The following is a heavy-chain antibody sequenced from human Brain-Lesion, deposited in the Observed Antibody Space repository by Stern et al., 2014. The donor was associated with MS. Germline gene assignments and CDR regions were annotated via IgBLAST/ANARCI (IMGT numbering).Heavy chain of an antibody. CDR1: GGSISSSTYY. Sequence: QVQLQESGPGLVKPSETLSLTCTVSGGSISSSTYYWAWIRQPPGQGLEWIGNIYYSGFTYYNPSLKSRVTISVALSRNQFSLKLSSVTAADTAIYYCARHDSVPRPAQLYSARDRGPGYFDYWGQGTLVTVSS. D-gene: IGHD1-26*01. J-gene: IGHJ4*02. V-gene: IGHV4-39*01. CDR3: ARHDSVPRPAQLYSARDRGPGYFDY. CDR2: IYYSGFT.